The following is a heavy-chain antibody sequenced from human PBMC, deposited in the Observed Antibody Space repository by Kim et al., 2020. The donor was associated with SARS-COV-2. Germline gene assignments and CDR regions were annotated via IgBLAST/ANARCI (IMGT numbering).Heavy chain of an antibody. D-gene: IGHD4-17*01. CDR2: IYSGGST. CDR3: ARDPGDYGDYYYGMDV. CDR1: GFTVSSNY. Sequence: GGSLRLSCAASGFTVSSNYMSWVRQAPGKGLEWVSVIYSGGSTYYADSVKGRFTISRDNSKNTLYLQMNSLRAEDTAVYYCARDPGDYGDYYYGMDVWGQGTTVTVSS. J-gene: IGHJ6*02. V-gene: IGHV3-66*01.